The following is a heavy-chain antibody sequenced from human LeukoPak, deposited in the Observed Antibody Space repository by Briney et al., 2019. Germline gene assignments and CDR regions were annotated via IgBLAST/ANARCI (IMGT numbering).Heavy chain of an antibody. D-gene: IGHD5-18*01. V-gene: IGHV4-39*02. CDR1: GGSXXXSSYY. CDR3: ASQRGYSYGPDFDY. J-gene: IGHJ4*02. Sequence: GGSXXXSSYYWGWVRQPPGKGLEWIGSIYYSGSTYYNPSLKSRVTISVDTSKNHFSLKLSSVTAADTAVYYCASQRGYSYGPDFDYWGQGTLVTVSS. CDR2: IYYSGST.